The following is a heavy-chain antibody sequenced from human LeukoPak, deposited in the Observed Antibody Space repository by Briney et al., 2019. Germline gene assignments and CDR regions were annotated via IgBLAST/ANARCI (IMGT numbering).Heavy chain of an antibody. Sequence: GGSLRLSCAASGFTFSSYAMSWVRQAPGKGLEWVSANSGSGDSTYYADSVKGRFTISRDNSKNTLYLRMNSLRAEDTAVYYCAKPCRSGLSPFDAFDIWGQGTMVTVSS. J-gene: IGHJ3*02. D-gene: IGHD6-19*01. CDR1: GFTFSSYA. V-gene: IGHV3-23*01. CDR2: NSGSGDST. CDR3: AKPCRSGLSPFDAFDI.